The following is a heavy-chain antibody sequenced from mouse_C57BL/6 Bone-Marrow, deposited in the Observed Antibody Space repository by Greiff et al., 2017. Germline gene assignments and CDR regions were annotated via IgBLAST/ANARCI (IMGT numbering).Heavy chain of an antibody. Sequence: EVKLQESGGGLVKPGGSLKLSCAASGFTFSDYGMHWVRQAPEKGLEWVAYISSGSSTTYFADTVKGRFTISRDNAQNTLFLQMTSLTSEDTAMYYCAKNDYDKMSWFAYWGQGTLVTVSA. CDR2: ISSGSSTT. V-gene: IGHV5-17*01. J-gene: IGHJ3*01. CDR1: GFTFSDYG. CDR3: AKNDYDKMSWFAY. D-gene: IGHD2-4*01.